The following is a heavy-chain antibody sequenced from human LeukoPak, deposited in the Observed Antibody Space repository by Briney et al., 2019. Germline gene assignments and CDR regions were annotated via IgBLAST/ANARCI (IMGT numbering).Heavy chain of an antibody. Sequence: ASVKVSCKASGYTFTSYGISWVRQAPGQGLEWMGWISAYNGNTNYAQKLQGRVTMTTDTSTSTAYMELRSLRCDDTAVYYCARDTYSYGSGSYYFDYWGQGTLVTVSS. CDR2: ISAYNGNT. CDR3: ARDTYSYGSGSYYFDY. D-gene: IGHD3-10*01. J-gene: IGHJ4*02. V-gene: IGHV1-18*01. CDR1: GYTFTSYG.